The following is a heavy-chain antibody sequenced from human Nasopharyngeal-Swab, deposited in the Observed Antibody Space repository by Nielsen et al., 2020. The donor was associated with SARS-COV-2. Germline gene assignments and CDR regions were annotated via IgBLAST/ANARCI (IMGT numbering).Heavy chain of an antibody. CDR3: ATVSREYDSRSGYFDY. D-gene: IGHD3-22*01. J-gene: IGHJ4*02. CDR1: GYTFTSYY. Sequence: ASVKVSCKASGYTFTSYYMHWVRQAPGQGLEWMGIINPSGGSTSYAQKFQGRVTMTRDTSTSTVYMELSSLRSEDTAVYYCATVSREYDSRSGYFDYWGQGTLVTVSS. V-gene: IGHV1-46*01. CDR2: INPSGGST.